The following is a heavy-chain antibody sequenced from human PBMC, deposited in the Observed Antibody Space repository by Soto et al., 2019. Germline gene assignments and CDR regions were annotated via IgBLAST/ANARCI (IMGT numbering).Heavy chain of an antibody. Sequence: GGSLRLSCAASGFTFSSYEMNWVRQAPGKGLEWVSYISSSGSTIYYADSVKGRFTISRDNAKNSLYLQMNSLRAEDTAVYYCAREGGGGAARSYYYYGMGGWGRGTRVTVSS. V-gene: IGHV3-48*03. CDR1: GFTFSSYE. CDR3: AREGGGGAARSYYYYGMGG. J-gene: IGHJ6*02. D-gene: IGHD6-13*01. CDR2: ISSSGSTI.